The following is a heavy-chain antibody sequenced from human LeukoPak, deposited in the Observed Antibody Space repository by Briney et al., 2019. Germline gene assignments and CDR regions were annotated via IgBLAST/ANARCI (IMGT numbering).Heavy chain of an antibody. Sequence: GGSLRLSCAASGFTFSSYAMSWVRQAPGKGLEWVSAISGSGGSTYYADSVKGRFTISRDNSKNTLYLQMNSLRAEDTAVYYCAKDLKIVVVVAATSFDYWGQGTLVTVSS. J-gene: IGHJ4*02. CDR1: GFTFSSYA. V-gene: IGHV3-23*01. D-gene: IGHD2-15*01. CDR3: AKDLKIVVVVAATSFDY. CDR2: ISGSGGST.